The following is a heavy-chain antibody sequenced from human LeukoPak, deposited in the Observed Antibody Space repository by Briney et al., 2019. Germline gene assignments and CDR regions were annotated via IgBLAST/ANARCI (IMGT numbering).Heavy chain of an antibody. CDR3: AKDMGCSSTSCLIDY. CDR2: ISGHGGST. D-gene: IGHD2-2*01. CDR1: GFTFDDYA. J-gene: IGHJ4*02. V-gene: IGHV3-43*02. Sequence: QPGGSLRLSCAASGFTFDDYAMHWVRQAPEKGREWVSLISGHGGSTYYADSVKGRFTISRDNSKNSLYLQMNSLRTEDTALYYCAKDMGCSSTSCLIDYWGQGTLVTVSS.